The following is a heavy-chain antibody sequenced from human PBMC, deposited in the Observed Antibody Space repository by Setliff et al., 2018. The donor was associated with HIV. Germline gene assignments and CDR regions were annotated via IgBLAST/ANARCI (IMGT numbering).Heavy chain of an antibody. D-gene: IGHD6-19*01. Sequence: SETLSLTCTVSGGSITSGSYYWSWIRQPAGEGLEWIGHIYTTGSTKYNPSLKSRVTISLDKSKNQFSLKVNSVNAADTAVYYCAREVTVAGTPAFDIWGQGTMVTVSS. CDR3: AREVTVAGTPAFDI. CDR2: IYTTGST. CDR1: GGSITSGSYY. V-gene: IGHV4-61*09. J-gene: IGHJ3*02.